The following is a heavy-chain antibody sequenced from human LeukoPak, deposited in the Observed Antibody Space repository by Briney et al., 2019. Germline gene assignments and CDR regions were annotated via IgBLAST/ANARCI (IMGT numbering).Heavy chain of an antibody. J-gene: IGHJ5*02. CDR2: ISSSSGYI. CDR3: ARAMT. Sequence: PGGSLRLSCAASGFTFSSYSMNWVRQAPGKGLEWVSSISSSSGYIYYADSVKGRFTISRDNTKNSLYLQMSSLRAEDTAVYYCARAMTWGQGTLVSVSS. V-gene: IGHV3-21*01. CDR1: GFTFSSYS.